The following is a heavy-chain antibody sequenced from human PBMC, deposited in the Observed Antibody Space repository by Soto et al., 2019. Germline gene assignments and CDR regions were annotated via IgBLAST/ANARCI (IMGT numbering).Heavy chain of an antibody. D-gene: IGHD2-15*01. V-gene: IGHV3-53*01. CDR1: GFTASTNY. Sequence: PGGSLRLSCAASGFTASTNYMSWVRQAPGKGLEWVSVIYSGGSTYYADSVKGRFTISRDNSKNTLYLQINSLRAEDTAVYYCAKSPSKVVAAKDPDNCGQGTLLTISS. CDR3: AKSPSKVVAAKDPDN. CDR2: IYSGGST. J-gene: IGHJ4*02.